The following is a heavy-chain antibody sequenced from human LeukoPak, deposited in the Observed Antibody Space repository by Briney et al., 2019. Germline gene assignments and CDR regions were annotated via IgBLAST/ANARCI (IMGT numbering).Heavy chain of an antibody. CDR2: IYTSGDT. V-gene: IGHV4-4*07. Sequence: SETLSLTCTVSGDSISSYYWSWIRQPAGKGLEWIGRIYTSGDTDYNPSLSSRVTISVDTSKNEFSLKLSALTASDTAIYYCARVGPYIEVDPWGQGILVIVSS. CDR3: ARVGPYIEVDP. J-gene: IGHJ5*02. CDR1: GDSISSYY. D-gene: IGHD5-12*01.